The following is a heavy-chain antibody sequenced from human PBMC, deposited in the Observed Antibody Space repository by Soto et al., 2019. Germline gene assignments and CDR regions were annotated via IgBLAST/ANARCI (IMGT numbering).Heavy chain of an antibody. J-gene: IGHJ2*01. Sequence: QMHLQESGSGLVKPPETLSLTCAVSGGSISRSSYYWGWVRQPPGKGLEWIGSVYYTGTTYYNPSLKSRVSISVDTSDNQFSLTVTSVTAADTAVYYCARHPFWYFDLWGRGSLVSVSS. CDR1: GGSISRSSYY. CDR2: VYYTGTT. CDR3: ARHPFWYFDL. V-gene: IGHV4-39*01.